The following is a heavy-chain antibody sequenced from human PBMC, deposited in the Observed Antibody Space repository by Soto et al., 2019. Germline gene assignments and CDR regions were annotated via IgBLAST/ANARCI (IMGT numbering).Heavy chain of an antibody. D-gene: IGHD3-22*01. J-gene: IGHJ6*02. Sequence: SVKVSCKASGGTFSSYAISWVRQAPGQGLEWMGGIIPIFGTANYAQKFQGRVTITADESTSTAYMELSSLRSEDTAVYYCASGSGYYYERTRNSNNYYGMDVWGQGTTVTVSS. V-gene: IGHV1-69*13. CDR2: IIPIFGTA. CDR3: ASGSGYYYERTRNSNNYYGMDV. CDR1: GGTFSSYA.